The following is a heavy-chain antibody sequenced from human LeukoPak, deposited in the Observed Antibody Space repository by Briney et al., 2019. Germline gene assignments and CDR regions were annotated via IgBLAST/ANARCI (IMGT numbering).Heavy chain of an antibody. Sequence: SETLSLTCTVSGGSISSYYWSWIRQPAGKGLEWIGRIYTSGSTNYNPSLKSRVTMSVDTSKNQFSLELSSVTAADTAVYYCAREEGYSYGIYYYYYYMDVWGKGTTVTVSS. V-gene: IGHV4-4*07. CDR1: GGSISSYY. CDR3: AREEGYSYGIYYYYYYMDV. J-gene: IGHJ6*03. D-gene: IGHD5-18*01. CDR2: IYTSGST.